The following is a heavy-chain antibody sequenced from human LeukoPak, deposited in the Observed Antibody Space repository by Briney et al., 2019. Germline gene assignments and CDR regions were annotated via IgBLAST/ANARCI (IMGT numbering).Heavy chain of an antibody. V-gene: IGHV3-48*03. D-gene: IGHD1-26*01. Sequence: PGGSLRLSCATSGFIFSSYEMAWVRQAPGMGLEFVSYISNSGSPIKYGDAVKGRFTISRDNSKNSVYLQMNSLSAEDTALYFCAGGPQYGGSFVYWGLGTLVTVSS. CDR2: ISNSGSPI. CDR1: GFIFSSYE. CDR3: AGGPQYGGSFVY. J-gene: IGHJ4*02.